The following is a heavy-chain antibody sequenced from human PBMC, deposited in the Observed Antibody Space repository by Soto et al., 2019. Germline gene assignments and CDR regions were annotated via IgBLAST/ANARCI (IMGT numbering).Heavy chain of an antibody. D-gene: IGHD3-22*01. Sequence: ASVKVSCKASGYTFTSYGISWVRQAPGQGLEWMGWISAYNGNTNYAQKLQGRVTMTTDTSTSTAYMELRSLRSDDTAVYYCARNPPYYDSSGYYYWGQGTLVTVSS. CDR3: ARNPPYYDSSGYYY. J-gene: IGHJ4*02. CDR2: ISAYNGNT. V-gene: IGHV1-18*01. CDR1: GYTFTSYG.